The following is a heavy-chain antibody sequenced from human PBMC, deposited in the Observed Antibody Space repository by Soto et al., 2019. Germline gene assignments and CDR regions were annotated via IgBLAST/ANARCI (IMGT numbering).Heavy chain of an antibody. J-gene: IGHJ6*02. CDR1: GGTFSSYA. Sequence: ASVKVSCKASGGTFSSYAISWVRQAPGQGLEWMGGIIPIFGTANYAQKFQGRVTITADESTSTAYMELSSLRSEDTAVYYCARSGDRPGAYYYYGMDVWGQGTTVTVSS. D-gene: IGHD7-27*01. CDR3: ARSGDRPGAYYYYGMDV. CDR2: IIPIFGTA. V-gene: IGHV1-69*13.